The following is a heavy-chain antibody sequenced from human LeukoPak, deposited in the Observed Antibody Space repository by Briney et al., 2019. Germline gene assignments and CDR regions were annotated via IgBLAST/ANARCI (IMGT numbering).Heavy chain of an antibody. CDR2: ISTDGSTT. CDR3: ARDLRYFDWLSSFDY. V-gene: IGHV3-74*01. J-gene: IGHJ4*02. Sequence: GGSLRLSCAASGFTFSSYWMHWVRQAPGKGLVWVSRISTDGSTTTYADSVKGRFTISRDNAKNSLYLQMNSLRAEDTALYYCARDLRYFDWLSSFDYWGQGTLVTVSS. D-gene: IGHD3-9*01. CDR1: GFTFSSYW.